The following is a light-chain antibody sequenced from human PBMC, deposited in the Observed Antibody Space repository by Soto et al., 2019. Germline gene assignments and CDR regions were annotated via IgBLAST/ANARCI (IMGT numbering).Light chain of an antibody. J-gene: IGKJ2*01. CDR2: GAP. V-gene: IGKV3-15*01. CDR3: QHYDNWPPYS. Sequence: EVVMTQSPVTLSVSPGDRATLSCRASQSVDTNVAWYQQKPGQAPRLLVHGAPLRAAGVPARFTVSGAGSDFTITISGLHSDDSAVYYCQHYDNWPPYSFGQGTKLQIE. CDR1: QSVDTN.